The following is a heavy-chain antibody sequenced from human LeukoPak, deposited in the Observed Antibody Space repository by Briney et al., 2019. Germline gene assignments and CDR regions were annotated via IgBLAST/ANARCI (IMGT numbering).Heavy chain of an antibody. CDR3: ARGLAGRGGYYYGMDV. CDR1: GGSFSGYY. Sequence: SETLSLTCAVYGGSFSGYYWSWIRQPPGKGLEWIGEINHSGSTNYNPSLKSRVTISVDTSKNQSSLKLSSVTAADTAVYYCARGLAGRGGYYYGMDVWGQGTTVTVSS. V-gene: IGHV4-34*01. D-gene: IGHD5-12*01. CDR2: INHSGST. J-gene: IGHJ6*02.